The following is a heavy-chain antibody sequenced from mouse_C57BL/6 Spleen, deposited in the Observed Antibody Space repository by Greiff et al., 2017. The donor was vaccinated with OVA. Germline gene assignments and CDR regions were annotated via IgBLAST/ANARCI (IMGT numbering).Heavy chain of an antibody. CDR1: GYTFTSYW. D-gene: IGHD1-1*01. CDR3: ARVGLYGSSPFAY. V-gene: IGHV1-50*01. Sequence: QVQLQQPGAELVKPGASVKLSCKASGYTFTSYWMQWVKQRPGQGLEWIGEIDPSDSYTNYNQKFKGKATLTVDTSSSTAYMQLSSLTSEDSAVYYCARVGLYGSSPFAYWGQGTLVTVSA. CDR2: IDPSDSYT. J-gene: IGHJ3*01.